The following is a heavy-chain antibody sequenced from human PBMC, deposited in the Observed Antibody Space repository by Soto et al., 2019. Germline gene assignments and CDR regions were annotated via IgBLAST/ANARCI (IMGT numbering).Heavy chain of an antibody. CDR3: TTLSWDASDWH. Sequence: EVQVMESGGGFVQPGGSLRLSCVISGFTFNSYWMSWVRQTPGQGLECVARINHDGSDKNYVDSVKGRFTISRDNAKNSLFLQMYSLRADDTAVYYCTTLSWDASDWHWGLGALVTVSS. CDR2: INHDGSDK. CDR1: GFTFNSYW. V-gene: IGHV3-7*03. D-gene: IGHD6-19*01. J-gene: IGHJ4*02.